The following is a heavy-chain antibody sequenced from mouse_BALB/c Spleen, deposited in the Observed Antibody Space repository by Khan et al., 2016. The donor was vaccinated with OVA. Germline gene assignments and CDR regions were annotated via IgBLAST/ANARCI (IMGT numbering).Heavy chain of an antibody. CDR1: GYAFSSYW. CDR2: IYPGDGNT. J-gene: IGHJ3*01. D-gene: IGHD2-13*01. V-gene: IGHV1-80*01. CDR3: ERLGDWLVY. Sequence: QVQLKQSGAELVRPGSSVKISCKASGYAFSSYWMNWVKQRPGQGLEWIGQIYPGDGNTKYNGNFKGKATLTADKSSSTAYMQLSSLTSEDSADYFCERLGDWLVYWGQGTLVTVSA.